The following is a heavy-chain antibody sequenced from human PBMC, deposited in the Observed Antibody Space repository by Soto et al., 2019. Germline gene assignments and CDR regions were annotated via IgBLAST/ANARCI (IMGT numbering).Heavy chain of an antibody. CDR2: IYYSGST. D-gene: IGHD2-15*01. V-gene: IGHV4-31*03. Sequence: QVRLQESGPGLVKPSQTLSLTCTVSGGSIRRGGYYWSWIRQHPGKGLEWIGYIYYSGSTYYNPSIKRRVTLXXDXSXXQFSLKLSSVTAAATAVYYCARGVVVVAATSWFDPWGQGTLVTVSS. CDR3: ARGVVVVAATSWFDP. J-gene: IGHJ5*02. CDR1: GGSIRRGGYY.